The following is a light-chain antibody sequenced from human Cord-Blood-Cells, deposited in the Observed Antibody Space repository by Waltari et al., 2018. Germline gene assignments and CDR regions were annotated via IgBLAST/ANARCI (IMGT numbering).Light chain of an antibody. CDR2: GAS. CDR3: QQYGSSQWT. Sequence: EIVLTQSPGTLSLSPGERATLSCRASQSVSSSYLAWYQQKPGQAPRLLIYGASSRATGIPYRFSGSVSGTDFTLTISRLEPEDFAVYYCQQYGSSQWTFGQGTKVEIK. CDR1: QSVSSSY. V-gene: IGKV3-20*01. J-gene: IGKJ1*01.